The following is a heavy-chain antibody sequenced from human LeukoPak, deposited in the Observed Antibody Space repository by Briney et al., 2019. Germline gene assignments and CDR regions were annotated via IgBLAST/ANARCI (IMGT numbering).Heavy chain of an antibody. V-gene: IGHV1-69-2*01. Sequence: ASVKISCKVSGYTFTDYYMHWVQQAPGKGLEWMGLVDPEDGETIYAEKFQGRVTITADTSTDTAYMELGSLRSEDTAVYYCATVGAVAGNVDYWGQGTLVTVSS. CDR3: ATVGAVAGNVDY. D-gene: IGHD6-19*01. J-gene: IGHJ4*02. CDR2: VDPEDGET. CDR1: GYTFTDYY.